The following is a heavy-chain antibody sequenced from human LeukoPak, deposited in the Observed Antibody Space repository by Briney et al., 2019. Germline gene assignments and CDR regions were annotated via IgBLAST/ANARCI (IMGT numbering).Heavy chain of an antibody. CDR1: WFSLSTSGMC. CDR2: IDWDDDK. Sequence: EAGPALVKPTQTLTPSCTFSWFSLSTSGMCVSWIRQPPGKTLVWLARIDWDDDKYYSTSLKTRPTISKDTSKNQVVLTMTNMDPVDTATYYCARINSNYGDLDYWGQGTLVTVSS. V-gene: IGHV2-70*11. J-gene: IGHJ4*02. CDR3: ARINSNYGDLDY. D-gene: IGHD4-11*01.